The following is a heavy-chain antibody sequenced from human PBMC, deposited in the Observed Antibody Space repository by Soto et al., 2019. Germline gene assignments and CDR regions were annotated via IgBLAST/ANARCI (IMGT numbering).Heavy chain of an antibody. Sequence: QVQLQQWGAGLLKPSETLSLTCAVYGGSFSGYYWSWIRQPPGKGLEWIGEINHSGSTNYNPSLKSRVTTSVDTSKNQFSLKLSSVTAAGTAVYYCARGWRRAARDWFDPWGQGTLVTVSS. D-gene: IGHD3-3*01. CDR2: INHSGST. J-gene: IGHJ5*02. CDR1: GGSFSGYY. V-gene: IGHV4-34*01. CDR3: ARGWRRAARDWFDP.